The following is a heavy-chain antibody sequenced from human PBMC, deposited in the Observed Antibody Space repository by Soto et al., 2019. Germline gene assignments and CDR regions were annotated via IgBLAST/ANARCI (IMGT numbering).Heavy chain of an antibody. CDR1: GGSIGSYY. D-gene: IGHD6-19*01. J-gene: IGHJ4*02. CDR2: IYYSGST. Sequence: SETLSLTCTVSGGSIGSYYWSWIRQPPGKGLEWIGYIYYSGSTNYNPSLKSRVTISVDTSKNQFSLKLSSVTAADTAVYYCAGDRNNRVWYKYWGQGALVTVSS. CDR3: AGDRNNRVWYKY. V-gene: IGHV4-59*08.